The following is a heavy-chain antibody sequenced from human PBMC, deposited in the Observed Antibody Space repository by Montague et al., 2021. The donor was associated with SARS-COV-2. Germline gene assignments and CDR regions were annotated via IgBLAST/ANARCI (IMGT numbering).Heavy chain of an antibody. J-gene: IGHJ5*02. CDR2: IYHSGST. V-gene: IGHV4-4*02. Sequence: SETLSLTCAVSGGSISSSNWWSWVRQPPGKGLEWIGEIYHSGSTNYNPSLKSRVTISVDTSKNQFSLKLSSVTAADTAVYYCARPVSYYDILSSSTNWFDPWGQGTLVTVSS. D-gene: IGHD3-9*01. CDR3: ARPVSYYDILSSSTNWFDP. CDR1: GGSISSSNW.